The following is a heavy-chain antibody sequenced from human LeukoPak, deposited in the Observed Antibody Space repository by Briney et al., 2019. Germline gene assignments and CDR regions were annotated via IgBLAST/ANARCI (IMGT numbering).Heavy chain of an antibody. CDR1: GFTISTYW. D-gene: IGHD1-1*01. J-gene: IGHJ3*01. CDR2: VASDGSST. CDR3: PSAQLAYDSNH. V-gene: IGHV3-74*01. Sequence: GGSLRLSCAASGFTISTYWMHWVRQAPGKGLVWVSRVASDGSSTTYADSVKGRFTISRDNAKNTLYLQMNSLRAEDTAVYLCPSAQLAYDSNHWGQATMVTVSS.